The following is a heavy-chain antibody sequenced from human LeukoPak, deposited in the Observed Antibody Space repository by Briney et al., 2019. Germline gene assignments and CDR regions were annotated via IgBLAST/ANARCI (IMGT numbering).Heavy chain of an antibody. CDR3: ARARNYYDSSDYYYEGDAFDI. Sequence: SETLSLTCTVSSGSISSGTYYWSWIRQPAGKGLEWIGRIYSSGSTNYNPSLKSRVTISVDTSKNQFSLKLSSVTAADTAVYFCARARNYYDSSDYYYEGDAFDIWGQGTMVTVSS. CDR1: SGSISSGTYY. V-gene: IGHV4-61*02. J-gene: IGHJ3*02. D-gene: IGHD3-22*01. CDR2: IYSSGST.